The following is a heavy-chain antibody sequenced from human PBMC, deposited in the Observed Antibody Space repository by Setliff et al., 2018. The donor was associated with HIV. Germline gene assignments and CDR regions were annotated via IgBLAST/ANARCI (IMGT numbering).Heavy chain of an antibody. J-gene: IGHJ6*03. Sequence: ASVKVSCKTSGYAFTDYSIHWVRQAPGQGLEWMGRIHPNSGGTASPQKFQGRVAMTRDTSISTAYTELRSLRPDDTAVYYCVRNPHPTVVVPRDSHYYSMNIWGKGTTVTVSS. V-gene: IGHV1-2*06. CDR2: IHPNSGGT. CDR3: VRNPHPTVVVPRDSHYYSMNI. CDR1: GYAFTDYS. D-gene: IGHD2-21*01.